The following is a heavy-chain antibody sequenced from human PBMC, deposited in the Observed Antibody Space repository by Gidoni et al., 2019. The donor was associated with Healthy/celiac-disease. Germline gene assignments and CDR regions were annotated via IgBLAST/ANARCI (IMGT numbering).Heavy chain of an antibody. J-gene: IGHJ6*02. Sequence: EVQLLESGGGLVQPGGSLRLSCAASGFTFSIYALSGLRQAPGKGLEWVSAISGSGGSTYYADSVKGRFTISRDNSKNTLYLQMNSLRAEDTAVYYCATPHPWLLPLGEYYGMDVWGQGTTVTVSS. D-gene: IGHD3-22*01. CDR3: ATPHPWLLPLGEYYGMDV. CDR2: ISGSGGST. CDR1: GFTFSIYA. V-gene: IGHV3-23*01.